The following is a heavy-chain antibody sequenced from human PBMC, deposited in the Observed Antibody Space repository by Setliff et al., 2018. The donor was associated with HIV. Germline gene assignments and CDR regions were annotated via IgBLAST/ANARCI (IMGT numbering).Heavy chain of an antibody. V-gene: IGHV4-31*02. D-gene: IGHD3-9*01. J-gene: IGHJ4*02. CDR2: MYHSGST. CDR1: GGSISSGGYY. CDR3: ARLDSLMASFDF. Sequence: TSETLSLTCTVSGGSISSGGYYWSWIRQHPGKGLEWIGYMYHSGSTHYNPSLKSRVTISVDTSKKQLSLKLSSVTAADTAVYYCARLDSLMASFDFWGQGAPVTVSS.